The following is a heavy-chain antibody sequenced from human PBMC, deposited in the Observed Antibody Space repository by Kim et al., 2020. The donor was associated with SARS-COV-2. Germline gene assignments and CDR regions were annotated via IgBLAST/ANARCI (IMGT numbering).Heavy chain of an antibody. CDR2: INSDGSST. Sequence: GGSLRLSCAASGFTFSSYWMHWVRQAPGKGLVWVSRINSDGSSTSYADSVKGRFTISRDKAKNTLYLQMNSLRAEDTAVYYCASGTKGFDWLFRSSLLIALEIWVQATMVTVSS. D-gene: IGHD3-9*01. CDR3: ASGTKGFDWLFRSSLLIALEI. V-gene: IGHV3-74*01. CDR1: GFTFSSYW. J-gene: IGHJ3*02.